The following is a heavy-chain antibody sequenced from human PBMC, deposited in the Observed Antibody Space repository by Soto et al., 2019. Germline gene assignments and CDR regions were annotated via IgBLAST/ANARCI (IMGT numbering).Heavy chain of an antibody. CDR1: GFTFSSYA. CDR3: TRVLGSYDYYGMDV. D-gene: IGHD2-15*01. Sequence: GGSLRLSCAASGFTFSSYAMHWVRQAPGKGLEWVALISYDGSNKYYADSVKGRFTISRDNSKNTLYVQMNSLRAEDTAVYYCTRVLGSYDYYGMDVWGQGTTVTVSS. V-gene: IGHV3-30-3*01. CDR2: ISYDGSNK. J-gene: IGHJ6*02.